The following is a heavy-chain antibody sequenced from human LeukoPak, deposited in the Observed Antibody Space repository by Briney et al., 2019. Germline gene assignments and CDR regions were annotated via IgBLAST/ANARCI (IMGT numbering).Heavy chain of an antibody. Sequence: SETLSLTCAVSGYSISSGYYWSWIRQPAGKGLEWIGRIYTSGSTNYNPSLKSRVTISVDTSKNQFSLKLSSVTAADTAVYYCAREGTNYYYDSSGYYYETVSWGQGTLVTVSS. CDR3: AREGTNYYYDSSGYYYETVS. V-gene: IGHV4-61*02. J-gene: IGHJ5*02. D-gene: IGHD3-22*01. CDR2: IYTSGST. CDR1: GYSISSGYY.